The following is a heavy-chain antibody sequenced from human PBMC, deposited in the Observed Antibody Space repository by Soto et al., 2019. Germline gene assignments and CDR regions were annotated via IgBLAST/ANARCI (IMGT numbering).Heavy chain of an antibody. Sequence: ASVKVSCKVSGYSPTELSMHWVRQAPGKGLEWMGGFDPEDGETIYAQKFQGRVTMTEDTSTDTAYMELSSLRSEDTAVYYCATGRALRPGAFDIWGQGTMVTVSS. CDR2: FDPEDGET. CDR1: GYSPTELS. CDR3: ATGRALRPGAFDI. V-gene: IGHV1-24*01. J-gene: IGHJ3*02.